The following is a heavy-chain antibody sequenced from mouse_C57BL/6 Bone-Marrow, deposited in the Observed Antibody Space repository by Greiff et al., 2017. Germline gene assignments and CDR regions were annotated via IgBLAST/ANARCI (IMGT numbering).Heavy chain of an antibody. Sequence: QVQLQQSVAELVKPGASVKMSCKASGYTFTSYWITWVKQRPGQGLEWIGDIFPGSGSTNYNEKFKSKATLTVDTSSSTAYMQLSSLTSEDSAVYYCARCGNYFYWYFDVWGTGTTVTVSS. V-gene: IGHV1-55*01. D-gene: IGHD2-1*01. J-gene: IGHJ1*03. CDR3: ARCGNYFYWYFDV. CDR2: IFPGSGST. CDR1: GYTFTSYW.